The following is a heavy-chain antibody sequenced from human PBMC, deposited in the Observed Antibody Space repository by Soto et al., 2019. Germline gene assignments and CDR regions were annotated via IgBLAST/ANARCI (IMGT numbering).Heavy chain of an antibody. CDR3: ATVEAINLGDY. J-gene: IGHJ4*02. CDR2: FDPEDGET. Sequence: ASVKVSSKVSGYTLTEISMHSLRQAPGKGLEWMGGFDPEDGETIYAQKFQGRVTMTEDTSTDTAYMELSSLRSDDTAVYYCATVEAINLGDYWGQGTLVTVSS. CDR1: GYTLTEIS. V-gene: IGHV1-24*01. D-gene: IGHD2-21*01.